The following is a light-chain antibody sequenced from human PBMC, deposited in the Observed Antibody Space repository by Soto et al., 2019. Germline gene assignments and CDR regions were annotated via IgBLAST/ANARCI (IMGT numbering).Light chain of an antibody. CDR1: QSVSSY. J-gene: IGKJ4*01. CDR3: QQRS. CDR2: DAS. V-gene: IGKV3-11*01. Sequence: EIVLTQSPATLSLSPGERATLSCRASQSVSSYLAWYQQKPDQAPRLLIYDASNRATGIPARFSGSGSGTDFTLTISSLEPEDFAVYYCQQRSFGGGTKVEIK.